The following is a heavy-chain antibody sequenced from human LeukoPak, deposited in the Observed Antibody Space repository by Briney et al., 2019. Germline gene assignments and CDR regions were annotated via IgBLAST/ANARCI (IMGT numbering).Heavy chain of an antibody. J-gene: IGHJ4*02. V-gene: IGHV3-74*01. CDR1: GFTFSSYW. D-gene: IGHD3-10*01. Sequence: GGSLRLSCGASGFTFSSYWMHWVRQAPGKGLVWISRINSDGSTTSYADSVKGRFTISRDNAKNTLYLQMNSLRTEDTAVYYCARGNYYGQDYWGQGTLVTVSS. CDR3: ARGNYYGQDY. CDR2: INSDGSTT.